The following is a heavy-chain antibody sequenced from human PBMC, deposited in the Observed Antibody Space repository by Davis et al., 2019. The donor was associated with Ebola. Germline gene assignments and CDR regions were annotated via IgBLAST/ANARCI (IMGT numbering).Heavy chain of an antibody. CDR1: GYTFTKYY. D-gene: IGHD3-3*01. V-gene: IGHV1-46*01. CDR3: ARTTTDFGVAGSPHDAFDF. Sequence: ASVKVSCKASGYTFTKYYMHWVRQAPGQGLEWMGIINPDGGGTNHAPKFRDRVAMTTDTSTSTIYMELTSLRSDDTAVYYCARTTTDFGVAGSPHDAFDFWGQGTTVTISS. CDR2: INPDGGGT. J-gene: IGHJ3*01.